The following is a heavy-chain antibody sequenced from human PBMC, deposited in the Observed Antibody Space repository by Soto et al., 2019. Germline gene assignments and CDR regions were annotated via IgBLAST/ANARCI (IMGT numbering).Heavy chain of an antibody. Sequence: ASVKVSCKASGYTFTSYYMHWVRQAPGQGLEWMGIINPSGGSTSYAQKFQGRVTMTRDTSTSTVYMELSSLRSEDTAVYYCARDARPPIFGVVIIFLRTNWFDPWGQGTLVTVSS. CDR1: GYTFTSYY. D-gene: IGHD3-3*01. V-gene: IGHV1-46*01. J-gene: IGHJ5*02. CDR2: INPSGGST. CDR3: ARDARPPIFGVVIIFLRTNWFDP.